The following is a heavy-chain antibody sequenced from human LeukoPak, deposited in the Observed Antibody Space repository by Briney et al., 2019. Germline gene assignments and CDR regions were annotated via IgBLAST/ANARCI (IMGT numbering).Heavy chain of an antibody. CDR1: GYTFTSHD. D-gene: IGHD3-16*01. Sequence: ASVKVSCKASGYTFTSHDINWVRQATGQGLEWMGWVNPKSGNIVYAQKFQGRVIFTRNTSISTAYMELSSLRSEDTAVYYCARGMIYYYYMDVWGKGTTVTVSS. CDR3: ARGMIYYYYMDV. J-gene: IGHJ6*03. CDR2: VNPKSGNI. V-gene: IGHV1-8*03.